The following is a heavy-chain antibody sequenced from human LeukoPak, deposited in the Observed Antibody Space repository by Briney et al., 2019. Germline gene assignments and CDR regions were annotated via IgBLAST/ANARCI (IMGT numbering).Heavy chain of an antibody. CDR2: IKQDGSDK. D-gene: IGHD2-2*01. J-gene: IGHJ4*02. CDR3: ARVLPVASRDY. CDR1: GFTFSTYW. V-gene: IGHV3-7*01. Sequence: GGSLRLSCAASGFTFSTYWMSWVRQAPGKGLEWVANIKQDGSDKFYVDSVKGRFTISRDNAKNSMYLQMNSLRAEDTAIYYCARVLPVASRDYWGQGTLVTVSS.